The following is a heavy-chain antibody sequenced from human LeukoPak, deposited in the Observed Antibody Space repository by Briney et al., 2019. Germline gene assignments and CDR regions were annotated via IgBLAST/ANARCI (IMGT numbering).Heavy chain of an antibody. V-gene: IGHV4-39*01. D-gene: IGHD6-13*01. CDR1: GGSTSSHTYY. Sequence: SETLSLTCTVSGGSTSSHTYYWGWLRQPPGKGLEWIGNIFHSGSTYYNPSLKSRVTISVDRSKNQLSLRLSSLTASDAAAYYCARRPSGVIAAAGIYSFDYWGQGTLVTAYS. CDR2: IFHSGST. CDR3: ARRPSGVIAAAGIYSFDY. J-gene: IGHJ4*02.